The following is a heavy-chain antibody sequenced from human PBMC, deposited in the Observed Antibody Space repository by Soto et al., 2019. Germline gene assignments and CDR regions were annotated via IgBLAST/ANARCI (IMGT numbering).Heavy chain of an antibody. CDR3: AKDEEDYGAGLINWYFDL. D-gene: IGHD4-17*01. V-gene: IGHV3-23*01. Sequence: GGSLRLSCAASGFTFSSYAMSWVRQAPGKGLEWVSAISGSGGSTYYADSVKGRFTISRDNSKNTLYLQMNSLRAEDTAVYYCAKDEEDYGAGLINWYFDLWGRGTLVTVSS. CDR1: GFTFSSYA. CDR2: ISGSGGST. J-gene: IGHJ2*01.